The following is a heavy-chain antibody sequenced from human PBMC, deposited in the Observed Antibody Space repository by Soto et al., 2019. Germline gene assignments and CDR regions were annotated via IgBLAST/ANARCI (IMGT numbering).Heavy chain of an antibody. CDR2: LWYDGSNK. Sequence: QVQLVESGGGVVQPGRSLRLSCAASGFTFSSYGMHWVRQAPGKGLEWVAVLWYDGSNKYYADSVKGRFTISRDNSKNTLYLQMNSLRAEDTAVYYCARDFHLGDYGDYDYWGQGTLVTVSS. CDR1: GFTFSSYG. J-gene: IGHJ4*02. V-gene: IGHV3-33*01. D-gene: IGHD4-17*01. CDR3: ARDFHLGDYGDYDY.